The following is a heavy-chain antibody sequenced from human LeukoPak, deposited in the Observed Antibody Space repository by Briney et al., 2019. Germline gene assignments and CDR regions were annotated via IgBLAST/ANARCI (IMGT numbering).Heavy chain of an antibody. Sequence: SETLSLTCAVYGGSFSGYYWSWIRQPPGKGLEWIGGINHSGSTNYNPSLKGRVTISVDTSKNQFSLKLSSVTAADTAVYYCARDKVTTVYNWFDPWGQGTLVTVSS. J-gene: IGHJ5*02. V-gene: IGHV4-34*01. CDR2: INHSGST. CDR3: ARDKVTTVYNWFDP. CDR1: GGSFSGYY. D-gene: IGHD4-17*01.